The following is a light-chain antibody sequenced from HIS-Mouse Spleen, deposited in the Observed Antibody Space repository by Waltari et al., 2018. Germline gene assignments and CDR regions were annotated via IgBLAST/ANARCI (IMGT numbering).Light chain of an antibody. CDR2: QDS. V-gene: IGLV3-1*01. J-gene: IGLJ2*01. Sequence: YELTQPPSVSVSPGQTASITCSGDTLGDTYACWYQQKPGQSPVLVIYQDSKRPSGIPERFSGSNSGNTATLTISGTQAMDEADYYCQAWDSSTVVFGGGTKLTVL. CDR3: QAWDSSTVV. CDR1: TLGDTY.